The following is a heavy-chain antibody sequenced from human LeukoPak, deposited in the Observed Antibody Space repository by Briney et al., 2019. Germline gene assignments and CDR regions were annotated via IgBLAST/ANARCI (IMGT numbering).Heavy chain of an antibody. CDR1: GYTFTSYA. CDR2: INTNTGNP. J-gene: IGHJ3*02. CDR3: AKVSPRGSSTWSDAFDI. D-gene: IGHD6-13*01. V-gene: IGHV7-4-1*02. Sequence: GASVKVSCKASGYTFTSYAMNWVRQAPGQGLEWMGWINTNTGNPTYAQGFTGRFVFSLDTSVSTAYLQISSLKAEDTAVYYCAKVSPRGSSTWSDAFDIWGQGTVVTVSS.